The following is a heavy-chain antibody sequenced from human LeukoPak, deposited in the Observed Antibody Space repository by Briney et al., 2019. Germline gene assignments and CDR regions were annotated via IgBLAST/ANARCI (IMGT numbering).Heavy chain of an antibody. D-gene: IGHD6-19*01. V-gene: IGHV3-9*01. CDR1: GFTFSSSA. J-gene: IGHJ4*02. Sequence: GGSLRLSCAASGFTFSSSAMSWVRQPPGKGLEWVSGISWNSGSIDYADSVKGRFTISRDNAKNSLYLQMNSLRVEDTAFYYCAKDNRRHYTSGPNPDSLHWGQGALVTVSS. CDR3: AKDNRRHYTSGPNPDSLH. CDR2: ISWNSGSI.